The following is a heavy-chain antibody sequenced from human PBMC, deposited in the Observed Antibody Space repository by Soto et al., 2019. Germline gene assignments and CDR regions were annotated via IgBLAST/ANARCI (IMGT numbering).Heavy chain of an antibody. Sequence: SETLSLTCTVSGGSISSYYWSWIRQPPGKGLEWIGYIYYSGSTNYNPSLKSRVTISVDTSKNQFSLKLSSVTAADTAVYYCALAPIVGATTFDYWGQGTLVTASS. CDR2: IYYSGST. CDR3: ALAPIVGATTFDY. V-gene: IGHV4-59*01. CDR1: GGSISSYY. D-gene: IGHD1-26*01. J-gene: IGHJ4*02.